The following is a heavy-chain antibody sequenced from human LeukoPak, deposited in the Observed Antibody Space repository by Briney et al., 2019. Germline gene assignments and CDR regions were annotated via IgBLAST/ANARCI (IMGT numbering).Heavy chain of an antibody. V-gene: IGHV3-23*01. J-gene: IGHJ4*02. CDR2: ISGSGGST. Sequence: PGGSLRLSCAASGFTFSSYAMSWVRQAPGKGLEWVSAISGSGGSTYYADSVKGRFTISRDNSKNTLYLQMNSLRAEDTAVYYCVPYCSGGSCYGVDYWGQGTLVTVSS. D-gene: IGHD2-15*01. CDR3: VPYCSGGSCYGVDY. CDR1: GFTFSSYA.